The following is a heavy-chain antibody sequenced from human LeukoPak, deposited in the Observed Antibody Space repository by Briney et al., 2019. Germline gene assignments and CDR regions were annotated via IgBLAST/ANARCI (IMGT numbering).Heavy chain of an antibody. CDR2: ISGSGGST. Sequence: PGGSLRLSCAASGFTFSSYAMSWFRQAPGKGLEWVSAISGSGGSTYYADSVKGRFTISRDNSKNTLYLQMNSLRAEDTAVYYSAKDRGARWFGEFPESDYWGQGTLVTVSS. CDR1: GFTFSSYA. J-gene: IGHJ4*02. D-gene: IGHD3-10*01. CDR3: AKDRGARWFGEFPESDY. V-gene: IGHV3-23*01.